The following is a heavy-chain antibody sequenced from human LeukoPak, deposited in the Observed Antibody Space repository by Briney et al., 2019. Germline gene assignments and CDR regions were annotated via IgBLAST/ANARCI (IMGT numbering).Heavy chain of an antibody. D-gene: IGHD6-6*01. CDR3: ARELSGSSSNFDY. V-gene: IGHV4-34*01. CDR1: GFTFTNFA. CDR2: INHSGST. Sequence: GSLRLSCAASGFTFTNFAMSWIRQPPGKGLEWIGEINHSGSTNYNPSLKSRVTISVDTSKNQFSLKLSSVTAADTAVYYCARELSGSSSNFDYWGQGTLVTVSS. J-gene: IGHJ4*02.